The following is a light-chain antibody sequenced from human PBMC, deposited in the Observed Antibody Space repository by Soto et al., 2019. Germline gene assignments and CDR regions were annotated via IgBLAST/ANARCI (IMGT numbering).Light chain of an antibody. J-gene: IGKJ4*01. Sequence: DIVMTQSPDSLAVSLGERATINCKSSQSVLDTSTNKNFLVWYQHKPGQPPKLLISWASTRESGVPDRLSGSGSGTDFTLNISSLQAEDVAVYYCQQYYRTPLTFGGGTKVEIK. V-gene: IGKV4-1*01. CDR1: QSVLDTSTNKNF. CDR3: QQYYRTPLT. CDR2: WAS.